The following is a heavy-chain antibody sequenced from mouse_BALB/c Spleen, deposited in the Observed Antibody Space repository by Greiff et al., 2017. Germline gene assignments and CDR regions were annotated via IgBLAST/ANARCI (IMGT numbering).Heavy chain of an antibody. V-gene: IGHV3-6*02. Sequence: ESGPGLVKPSQSLSLTCSVTGYSITSGYYWNWIRQFPGNKLEWMGYISYDGSNNYNPSLKNRISITRDTSKNQFFLKLNSVTTEDTATYYCARQLGLRYFDYWGQGTTLTVSS. CDR3: ARQLGLRYFDY. CDR2: ISYDGSN. J-gene: IGHJ2*01. CDR1: GYSITSGYY. D-gene: IGHD3-1*01.